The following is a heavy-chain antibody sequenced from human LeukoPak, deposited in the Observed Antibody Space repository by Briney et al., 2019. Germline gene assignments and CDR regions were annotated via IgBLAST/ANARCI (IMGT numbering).Heavy chain of an antibody. CDR1: GGSISSSSYY. J-gene: IGHJ4*02. CDR2: IYYSGST. Sequence: SETLSLTCTVSGGSISSSSYYWCWIRQPPGKGLEWIGSIYYSGSTYYNPSLKSRVTISVDTSKSQFSLKLSSVTAADTAVYYCARDRYGPIQNFDYWGQGTLVTVSS. CDR3: ARDRYGPIQNFDY. D-gene: IGHD5-18*01. V-gene: IGHV4-39*07.